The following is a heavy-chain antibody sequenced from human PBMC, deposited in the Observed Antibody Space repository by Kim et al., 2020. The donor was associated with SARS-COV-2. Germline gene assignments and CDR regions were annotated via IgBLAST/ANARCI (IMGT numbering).Heavy chain of an antibody. CDR3: AKGDYDYVWGSYLVGFDY. J-gene: IGHJ4*02. Sequence: GRFTISRDNSKNTLYLQMNSLRAEDTAVYYCAKGDYDYVWGSYLVGFDYWGQGTLVTVSS. D-gene: IGHD3-16*02. V-gene: IGHV3-23*01.